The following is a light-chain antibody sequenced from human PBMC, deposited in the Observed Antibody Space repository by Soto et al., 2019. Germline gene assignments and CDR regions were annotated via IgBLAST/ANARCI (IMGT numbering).Light chain of an antibody. J-gene: IGKJ5*01. V-gene: IGKV1-13*02. Sequence: AIQLTQSPSSLSASVGDRVTITCRASQGISSALAWYQQHPGKAPKVLLYGASNLQGGVPSRFSGSGSGSDFTLTITSLQPEDFAIYYCQQTYSPPSITFGQGTRLDIK. CDR2: GAS. CDR1: QGISSA. CDR3: QQTYSPPSIT.